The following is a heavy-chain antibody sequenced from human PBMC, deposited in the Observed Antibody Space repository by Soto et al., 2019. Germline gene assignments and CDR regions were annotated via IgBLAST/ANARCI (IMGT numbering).Heavy chain of an antibody. CDR3: AREVFGVSMDV. Sequence: EVQLVESGGGLVQRGGSLRLSCAASGFTFGTYSMNWVRQAPGKGLEWVSYITDSGSGTDYADSVKGRFTISRDIAKNSLYLQMNSLRDEDTAVYYCAREVFGVSMDVWGPGITVSVSS. J-gene: IGHJ6*02. D-gene: IGHD3-3*01. V-gene: IGHV3-48*02. CDR1: GFTFGTYS. CDR2: ITDSGSGT.